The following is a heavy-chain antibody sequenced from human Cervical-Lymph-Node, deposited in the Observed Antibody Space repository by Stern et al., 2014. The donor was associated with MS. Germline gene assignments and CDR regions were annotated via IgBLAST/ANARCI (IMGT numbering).Heavy chain of an antibody. CDR3: ARDDALGPTRYHYAMDV. D-gene: IGHD1-26*01. CDR1: GASISSGTYY. J-gene: IGHJ6*02. CDR2: IYNSGAT. V-gene: IGHV4-61*02. Sequence: QVQLVESGPGLVKPSQTLSLTCTVSGASISSGTYYWSWIRQPAGKGLEWIGRIYNSGATNYNPSLKSRVTISLDTSKNLFSLKLTSVTAADTAVYYCARDDALGPTRYHYAMDVWGQGTTVTVSS.